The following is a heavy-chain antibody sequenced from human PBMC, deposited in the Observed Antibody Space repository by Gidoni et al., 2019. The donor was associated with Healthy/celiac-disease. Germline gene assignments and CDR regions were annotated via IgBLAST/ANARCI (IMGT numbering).Heavy chain of an antibody. CDR2: IYHSRST. CDR3: ARASGIGAFDI. CDR1: GGSIISGGYS. D-gene: IGHD3-10*01. Sequence: QLQLQESASGLVKPSQTLSLTCAVSGGSIISGGYSWSWLRQPPGKGLEWIGYIYHSRSTYYAPSLKSRVTISVDRSKNQFSLKLSSVTAADTAVYYCARASGIGAFDIWGQGTMVTVSS. J-gene: IGHJ3*02. V-gene: IGHV4-30-2*01.